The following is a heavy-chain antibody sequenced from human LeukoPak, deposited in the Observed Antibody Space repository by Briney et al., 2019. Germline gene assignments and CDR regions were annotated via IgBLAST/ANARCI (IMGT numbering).Heavy chain of an antibody. CDR2: INPSGGST. V-gene: IGHV1-46*01. J-gene: IGHJ6*02. CDR1: GYTFTSYY. Sequence: ASVKVSCKASGYTFTSYYMHWVRQAPGQGPEWMGIINPSGGSTSYAQKFQGRVTMTRDTSTSTVYMELSSLRSEDTAVYYCATPQYYDFRDYYYYYGMDVWGQGTTVTVSS. D-gene: IGHD3-3*01. CDR3: ATPQYYDFRDYYYYYGMDV.